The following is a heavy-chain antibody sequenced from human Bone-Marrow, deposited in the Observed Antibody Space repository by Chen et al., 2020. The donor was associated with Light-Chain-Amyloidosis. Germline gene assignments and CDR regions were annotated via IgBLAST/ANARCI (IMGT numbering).Heavy chain of an antibody. Sequence: QVQLVXSGGGVVQPGRSLRLSCAASGFPFRSHGMHWVRQAPGKGLEWVAVIWYDGSNQYYADSVKGRFTISRDNSMNTLYLQMNSLRVEDTAVYYCARWADEKKMDVWGQGTTVTVSS. CDR2: IWYDGSNQ. V-gene: IGHV3-33*01. J-gene: IGHJ6*02. CDR3: ARWADEKKMDV. CDR1: GFPFRSHG.